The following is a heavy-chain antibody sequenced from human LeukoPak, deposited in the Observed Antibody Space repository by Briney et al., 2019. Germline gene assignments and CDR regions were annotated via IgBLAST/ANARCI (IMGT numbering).Heavy chain of an antibody. Sequence: SETLSLTCTVSGGSISSYYWSWIRQPPGKGLEWIGYIYYSGSTNYNPSPKSRVTISVDTSKSQFSLNLNSVTAADTAIYYCATSGGSSGWYWGQGTLVTVSS. D-gene: IGHD6-19*01. J-gene: IGHJ4*02. V-gene: IGHV4-59*01. CDR3: ATSGGSSGWY. CDR2: IYYSGST. CDR1: GGSISSYY.